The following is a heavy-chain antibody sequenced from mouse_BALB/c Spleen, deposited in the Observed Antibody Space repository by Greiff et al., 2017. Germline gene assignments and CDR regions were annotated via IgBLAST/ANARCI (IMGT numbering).Heavy chain of an antibody. CDR3: AIITAVVAPYFDD. V-gene: IGHV1-54*01. CDR2: INPGSGGT. Sequence: VQLQESGAELVRPGTSVKVSCKASGYAFTNYLIEWVKQRPGQGLEWSGVINPGSGGTNYNEKFKGKATLTADKSSSTAYMQLSSLTSDDPAVYFCAIITAVVAPYFDDWGQGTTVTVSS. CDR1: GYAFTNYL. D-gene: IGHD1-1*01. J-gene: IGHJ2*01.